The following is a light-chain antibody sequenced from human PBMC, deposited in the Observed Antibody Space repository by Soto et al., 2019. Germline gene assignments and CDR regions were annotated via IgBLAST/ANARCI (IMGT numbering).Light chain of an antibody. J-gene: IGKJ1*01. Sequence: EILLTQSPATLSAFPGDIVTLSCRASQAVNTRLAWYQHKPGQAPRLLIYLTSNRAAGVPSRFSAWGSETDFTLTISDVQPEDFAVYYCHQRQSWPRTFGQGTKVAIK. CDR1: QAVNTR. CDR3: HQRQSWPRT. CDR2: LTS. V-gene: IGKV3-11*01.